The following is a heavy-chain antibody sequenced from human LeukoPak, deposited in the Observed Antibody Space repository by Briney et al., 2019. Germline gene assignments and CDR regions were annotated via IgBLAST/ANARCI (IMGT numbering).Heavy chain of an antibody. CDR3: ARERYGSGSYYKKGLFDY. Sequence: SETLSLTCTVSGGSISSSNFYWGWIRQPPGKGLEWIGSIYYSGSTYYNPSLKSRVTISVDTSKNQFSLKLSSVTAADTAVYYCARERYGSGSYYKKGLFDYWGQGTLVTVSS. J-gene: IGHJ4*02. CDR1: GGSISSSNFY. D-gene: IGHD3-10*01. CDR2: IYYSGST. V-gene: IGHV4-39*07.